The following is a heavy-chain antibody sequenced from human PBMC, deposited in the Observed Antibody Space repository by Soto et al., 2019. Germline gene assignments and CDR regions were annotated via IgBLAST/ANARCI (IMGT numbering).Heavy chain of an antibody. CDR2: IYYSGST. J-gene: IGHJ6*03. CDR1: GGSISSYY. Sequence: SETLSLTCTVSGGSISSYYWSWIRQPPGKGLEWIGYIYYSGSTNYNPSLKSRVTISVDTSKNQFSLKLSSVTAADTAVYYCAIASDILTGYRTNYYYYYMDVWGKGTTVTVSS. CDR3: AIASDILTGYRTNYYYYYMDV. V-gene: IGHV4-59*01. D-gene: IGHD3-9*01.